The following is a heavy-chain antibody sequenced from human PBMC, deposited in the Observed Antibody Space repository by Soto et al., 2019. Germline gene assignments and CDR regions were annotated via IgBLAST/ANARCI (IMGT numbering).Heavy chain of an antibody. CDR3: ARARDGAGTGWFDP. J-gene: IGHJ5*02. CDR2: ISAHNGNT. D-gene: IGHD6-19*01. V-gene: IGHV1-18*01. CDR1: GYTFTSYG. Sequence: ASVKVSCKASGYTFTSYGISWVRQAPGQGLEWMGWISAHNGNTNYAQKLQGRVTMTTDTSTSTAYMELRSLRSEDTAVYYCARARDGAGTGWFDPWGQGTLVTVSS.